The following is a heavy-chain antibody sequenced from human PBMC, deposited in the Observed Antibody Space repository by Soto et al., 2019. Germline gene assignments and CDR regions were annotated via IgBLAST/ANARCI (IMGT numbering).Heavy chain of an antibody. CDR1: GGSFSGYY. CDR3: ASQGDYYYGMDV. Sequence: ASETLSLTCAVYGGSFSGYYWSWIRQPPGKGLEWIGEINHSGSTNYNPSLKSRVTISVDTSKNQFSLKLSSVTAADTAVYYCASQGDYYYGMDVWGQGTTVTVSS. CDR2: INHSGST. D-gene: IGHD3-16*01. V-gene: IGHV4-34*01. J-gene: IGHJ6*02.